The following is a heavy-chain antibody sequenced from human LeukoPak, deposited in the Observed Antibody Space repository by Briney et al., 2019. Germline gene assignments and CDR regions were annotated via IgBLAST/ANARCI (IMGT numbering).Heavy chain of an antibody. V-gene: IGHV4-59*08. J-gene: IGHJ4*02. Sequence: PSETLSLTCTVSGGSISSYYWSWLRQPPGKGLEWIGYIYYSGSTYYNPSLKSRVTISVDTSKNQFSLKLSSVTAADTAVYYCARGVMSTTGTPPLDYWGQGTLVTVSS. D-gene: IGHD1-1*01. CDR2: IYYSGST. CDR3: ARGVMSTTGTPPLDY. CDR1: GGSISSYY.